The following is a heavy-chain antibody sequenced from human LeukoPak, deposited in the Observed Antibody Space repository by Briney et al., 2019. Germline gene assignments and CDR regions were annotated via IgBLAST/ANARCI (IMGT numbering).Heavy chain of an antibody. Sequence: ASVKVSCKASGYTFTGYYMHWVRQAPGQGLEWMGWINPNSGGTNYAQKFQGRVTMTRDTSISTAYTELSRLRSDDTAVYYCARSGFGGGVYFDYWGQGTLVTDSS. CDR3: ARSGFGGGVYFDY. V-gene: IGHV1-2*02. CDR2: INPNSGGT. J-gene: IGHJ4*02. CDR1: GYTFTGYY. D-gene: IGHD2-21*01.